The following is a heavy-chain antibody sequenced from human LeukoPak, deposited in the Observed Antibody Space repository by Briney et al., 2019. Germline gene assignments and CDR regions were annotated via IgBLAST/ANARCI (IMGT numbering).Heavy chain of an antibody. V-gene: IGHV4-38-2*02. CDR3: ASLIAAAQTITPFDY. CDR1: GYSIDGTYY. D-gene: IGHD6-13*01. J-gene: IGHJ4*02. CDR2: IYHSGST. Sequence: PSETLSLTCTVSGYSIDGTYYWDWIRQPPGKGLEWIGSIYHSGSTYYNPSLKSRVTISVDTSKNQFSLELSSVTAADTAVYYCASLIAAAQTITPFDYWGQGTLVTVSS.